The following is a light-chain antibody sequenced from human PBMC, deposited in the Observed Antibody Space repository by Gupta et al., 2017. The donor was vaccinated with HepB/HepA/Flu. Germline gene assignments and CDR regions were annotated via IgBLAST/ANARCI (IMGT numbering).Light chain of an antibody. CDR3: QQDKSWAPIT. Sequence: ILLTQSPPTLPVSPGERAALSCRASQSVRSNLAWYQQKPGQAPRLLIYGASTRATGIPARFSGSGFGKEFTLTISSRQSEDFAVYYFQQDKSWAPITFGQGTRLEIK. CDR1: QSVRSN. CDR2: GAS. J-gene: IGKJ5*01. V-gene: IGKV3-15*01.